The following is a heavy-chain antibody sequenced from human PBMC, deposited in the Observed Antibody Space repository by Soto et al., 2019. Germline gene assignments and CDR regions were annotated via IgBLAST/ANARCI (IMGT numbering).Heavy chain of an antibody. Sequence: PSETLSLTCTVSGDSISSSAYYWGWIRQPPGKGLEWIGNIYSSESTFYNPSLKGRVTISVDTFKNQFSLSLISVTAADTAVYYCARRGSGSSFDYWGQGTLVTVSS. CDR2: IYSSEST. D-gene: IGHD3-10*01. J-gene: IGHJ4*01. CDR3: ARRGSGSSFDY. V-gene: IGHV4-39*01. CDR1: GDSISSSAYY.